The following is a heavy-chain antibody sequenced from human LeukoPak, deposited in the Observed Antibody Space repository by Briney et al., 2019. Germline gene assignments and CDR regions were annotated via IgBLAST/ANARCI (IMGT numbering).Heavy chain of an antibody. CDR3: ARDRLVAGAERFDY. J-gene: IGHJ4*02. CDR2: ISSSSSYI. CDR1: GFTFSSYS. Sequence: PGGSLRLSCAASGFTFSSYSMNWVRQAPGKGLEWVSSISSSSSYIYYADSVKGRFTISRDNAKNSLYLQMNSLRAEDTAVYYCARDRLVAGAERFDYWGQGTLVTVSS. D-gene: IGHD6-19*01. V-gene: IGHV3-21*01.